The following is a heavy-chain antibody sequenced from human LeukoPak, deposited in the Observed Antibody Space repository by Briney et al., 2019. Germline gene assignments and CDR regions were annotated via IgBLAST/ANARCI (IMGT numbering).Heavy chain of an antibody. V-gene: IGHV1-69*13. CDR2: IIPIFGTL. D-gene: IGHD3-3*01. CDR1: GGTFGNYA. J-gene: IGHJ4*02. Sequence: ASLKGSCKASGGTFGNYAISWVRQAPGQKLEWMGGIIPIFGTLNYAQKFQGRVTITAGESTSTVYMELSSLKSEDTAVYYCAGGKLFDFWSGYYPMDDSWGQGTLVTVSS. CDR3: AGGKLFDFWSGYYPMDDS.